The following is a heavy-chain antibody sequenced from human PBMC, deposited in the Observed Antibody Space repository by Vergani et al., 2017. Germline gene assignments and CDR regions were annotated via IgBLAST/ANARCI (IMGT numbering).Heavy chain of an antibody. J-gene: IGHJ5*02. CDR3: ARALDYYYSSGYPWDWFDP. Sequence: QVQLVQSGAEVKKPGASVKVSCKASGYTFTSYGISWVRQAPGQGLEWMGWISAYNGNTNYAQKLQGRVTMTTDTSTSTAYMELRSLCSDDTDVYYCARALDYYYSSGYPWDWFDPWGQGTLVTVSS. CDR1: GYTFTSYG. V-gene: IGHV1-18*01. D-gene: IGHD3-22*01. CDR2: ISAYNGNT.